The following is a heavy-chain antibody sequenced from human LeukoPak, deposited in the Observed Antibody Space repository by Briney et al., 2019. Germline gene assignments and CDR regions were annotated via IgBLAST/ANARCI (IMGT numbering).Heavy chain of an antibody. D-gene: IGHD3-22*01. CDR1: GGSINTGDYY. CDR2: IYYRGTT. Sequence: PSQTLSLTCTVSGGSINTGDYYWSWIRQPPGLGLEWIGYIYYRGTTYYNPSLKSRLTMSVETSKNQFSLKLSSVTAADTAVYYCARGPDKYYYDSSGYYFSAPLIDYWGQGTLVTVSS. J-gene: IGHJ4*02. V-gene: IGHV4-30-4*01. CDR3: ARGPDKYYYDSSGYYFSAPLIDY.